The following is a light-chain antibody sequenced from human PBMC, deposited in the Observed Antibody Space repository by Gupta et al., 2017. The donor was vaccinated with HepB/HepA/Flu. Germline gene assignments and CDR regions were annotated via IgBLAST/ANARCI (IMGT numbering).Light chain of an antibody. CDR3: QQTDSTPWT. Sequence: DIQLTQPPSSLSASVGGRLTMTCRASQNIRDYLSWFQQKPGKAPKLLIYGSSKLQSGVASRFSGSGSGTDFSLTISSLQPEDVATYYCQQTDSTPWTFGQGTKVEIK. J-gene: IGKJ1*01. CDR1: QNIRDY. V-gene: IGKV1-39*01. CDR2: GSS.